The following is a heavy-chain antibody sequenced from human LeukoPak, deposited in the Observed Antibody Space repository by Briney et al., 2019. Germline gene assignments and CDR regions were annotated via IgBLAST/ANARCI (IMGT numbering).Heavy chain of an antibody. Sequence: GGSLRLSCAASGFTFSSSWMSWVRQAPGKGLEWVANIKQDGSEKYYVDSVKGRFTVSRDNSKNLLSLQMDSLRPEDTAVYYCATVGTTRRGPLHYWGQGTLV. J-gene: IGHJ4*02. V-gene: IGHV3-7*01. CDR1: GFTFSSSW. D-gene: IGHD1-14*01. CDR3: ATVGTTRRGPLHY. CDR2: IKQDGSEK.